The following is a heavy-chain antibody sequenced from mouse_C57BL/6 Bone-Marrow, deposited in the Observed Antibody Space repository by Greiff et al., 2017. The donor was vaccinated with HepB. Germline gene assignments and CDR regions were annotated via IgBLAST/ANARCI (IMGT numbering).Heavy chain of an antibody. D-gene: IGHD1-1*01. CDR3: ARRAFFYYGSSWGAMDY. Sequence: QVTLKESGPGILQSSQTLSLTCSFSGFSLSTSGMGVSWIRQPSGKGLEWLAHIYWDDDKRYNPSLKSRLTISKDTSRNQVFLKITSVDTADTATYYCARRAFFYYGSSWGAMDYWGQGTSVTVSS. V-gene: IGHV8-12*01. CDR2: IYWDDDK. CDR1: GFSLSTSGMG. J-gene: IGHJ4*01.